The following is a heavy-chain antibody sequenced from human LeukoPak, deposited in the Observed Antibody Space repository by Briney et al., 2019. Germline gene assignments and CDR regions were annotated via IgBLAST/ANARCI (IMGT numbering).Heavy chain of an antibody. D-gene: IGHD2-21*01. J-gene: IGHJ4*02. Sequence: GGSLRLSCAASGFTFSSYEMNWVRQAPGKGLEWVSVISGSVGNTYYADSVKGRFTISRDSSKNTVYLQMNSLRAEDTAVYYCTKVGYCGGDCYDYWGQGTLVTVSS. V-gene: IGHV3-23*01. CDR2: ISGSVGNT. CDR3: TKVGYCGGDCYDY. CDR1: GFTFSSYE.